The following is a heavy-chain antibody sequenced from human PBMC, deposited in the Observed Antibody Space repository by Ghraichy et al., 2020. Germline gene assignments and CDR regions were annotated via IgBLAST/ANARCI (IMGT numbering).Heavy chain of an antibody. Sequence: ETLSLTCTVSSGSISSSSYFWAWIRQPPGRGLEWIGSIFYTGSTYYNPSLKSRVTISVDTSKNQFSLKLSSVTAADTAVYYCARHLHLLQLVDPLYYFHYWGQGTLVTVPS. CDR2: IFYTGST. V-gene: IGHV4-39*01. CDR1: SGSISSSSYF. J-gene: IGHJ4*02. CDR3: ARHLHLLQLVDPLYYFHY. D-gene: IGHD1-1*01.